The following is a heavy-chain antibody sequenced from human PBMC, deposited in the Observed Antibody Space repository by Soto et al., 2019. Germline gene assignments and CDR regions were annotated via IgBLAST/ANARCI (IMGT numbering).Heavy chain of an antibody. D-gene: IGHD2-2*01. CDR2: IYYTGKT. V-gene: IGHV4-30-4*01. Sequence: LSLTCSVSGGYIHVGGYYWTWIRQRPGKGLEWMGYIYYTGKTYYNPSLESRLTMSVDRSKNQFSLRLTSVTAADTAVYFCGRDLTSNANCIDPWGQGTLVTVSS. CDR3: GRDLTSNANCIDP. J-gene: IGHJ5*02. CDR1: GGYIHVGGYY.